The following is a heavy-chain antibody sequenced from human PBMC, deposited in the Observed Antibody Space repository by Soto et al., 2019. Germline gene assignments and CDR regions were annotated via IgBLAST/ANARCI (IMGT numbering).Heavy chain of an antibody. V-gene: IGHV4-4*07. CDR3: ARGPRGYVYYHGMDV. CDR1: GGSISSYY. D-gene: IGHD3-10*01. CDR2: IDTSGTT. J-gene: IGHJ6*02. Sequence: PSETLSLTCTVSGGSISSYYVSWIRQSAGKGLEWIGRIDTSGTTNYNPSLKSRVTMSVDASKNHLSLNLSSVTAADTAVYYCARGPRGYVYYHGMDVWGQGTTVTVSS.